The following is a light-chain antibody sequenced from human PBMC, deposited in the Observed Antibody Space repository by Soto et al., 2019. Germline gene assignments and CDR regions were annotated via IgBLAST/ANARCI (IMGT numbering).Light chain of an antibody. CDR1: QSTRNN. V-gene: IGKV1-39*01. CDR3: QLGDSAPFT. Sequence: DIQMTQSPSSLSASVGDRVTITCRASQSTRNNLNWYQQKPGKAPNLLIYAASSLPSGVPSRFSGSGSGTDFTLTISSLQPEDFATYYCQLGDSAPFTFGQGTKLEIK. J-gene: IGKJ2*01. CDR2: AAS.